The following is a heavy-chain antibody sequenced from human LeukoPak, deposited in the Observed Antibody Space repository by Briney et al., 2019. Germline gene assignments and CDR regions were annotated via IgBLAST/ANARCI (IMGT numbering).Heavy chain of an antibody. CDR1: GFTFSDYY. D-gene: IGHD3-22*01. V-gene: IGHV3-11*01. Sequence: GGSLRLSCAASGFTFSDYYMTWIRQAPGKGLEWVSYISSSGSTIYYADSVKGRFTISRDNAKNSLYLQMNSPRAEDTAVYYCARDYYYDSSGYYAYWGQGTLVTVSS. CDR2: ISSSGSTI. J-gene: IGHJ4*02. CDR3: ARDYYYDSSGYYAY.